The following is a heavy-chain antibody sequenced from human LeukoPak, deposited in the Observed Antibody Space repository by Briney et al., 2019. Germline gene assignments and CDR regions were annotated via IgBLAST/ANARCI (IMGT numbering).Heavy chain of an antibody. CDR1: GGTFSSYA. CDR2: IIPIFGTA. D-gene: IGHD3-10*01. Sequence: SVTVSCKASGGTFSSYAISWVRQAPGQGLEWMGGIIPIFGTANYAQKFQGRVTITTDGSTSTAYMELSSLRAEDTAVYYCARAFGELFPEYFQHWGQGTLVTVSS. V-gene: IGHV1-69*05. CDR3: ARAFGELFPEYFQH. J-gene: IGHJ1*01.